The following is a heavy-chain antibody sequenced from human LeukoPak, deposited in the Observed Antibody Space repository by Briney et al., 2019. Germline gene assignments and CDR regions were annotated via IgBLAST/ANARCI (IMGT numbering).Heavy chain of an antibody. Sequence: SETLSLTCTVSGGSISSYYWSWIRQPAGKGLEWIGRIYTSGSTNYNPSLKSRVTISVDTSKNQFSLKLSSVTAADTAVYYCARVGNWNDRGMGFDPWGQGTLVTVSS. D-gene: IGHD1-20*01. CDR3: ARVGNWNDRGMGFDP. J-gene: IGHJ5*02. V-gene: IGHV4-4*07. CDR1: GGSISSYY. CDR2: IYTSGST.